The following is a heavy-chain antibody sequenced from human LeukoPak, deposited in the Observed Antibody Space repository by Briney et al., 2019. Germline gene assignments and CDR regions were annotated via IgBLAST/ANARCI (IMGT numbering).Heavy chain of an antibody. J-gene: IGHJ4*02. V-gene: IGHV1-18*01. CDR3: ARDGGYTYGYHY. D-gene: IGHD5-18*01. CDR2: INTYNGNT. CDR1: GYTFTSFG. Sequence: ASVKVSCKASGYTFTSFGITWVRQAPGQGLEWMGWINTYNGNTKYAQKFQGRVTMTTDTSTSTVYMELRGLRADDTAVYYCARDGGYTYGYHYWGQGTLVTVS.